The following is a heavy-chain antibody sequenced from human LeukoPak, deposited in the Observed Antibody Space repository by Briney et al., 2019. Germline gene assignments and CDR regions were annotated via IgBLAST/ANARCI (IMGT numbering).Heavy chain of an antibody. CDR2: IYYSGST. CDR1: GFTFSDYY. Sequence: GSLRLSCAASGFTFSDYYMSWIRQPPGKGLEWIGYIYYSGSTNYNPSLKSRVTISVDTSKNQFSLKLSSVTAADTAVYYCARHGPDDSSGYYWDYYGMDVWGQGTTVTVSS. CDR3: ARHGPDDSSGYYWDYYGMDV. J-gene: IGHJ6*02. D-gene: IGHD3-22*01. V-gene: IGHV4-59*08.